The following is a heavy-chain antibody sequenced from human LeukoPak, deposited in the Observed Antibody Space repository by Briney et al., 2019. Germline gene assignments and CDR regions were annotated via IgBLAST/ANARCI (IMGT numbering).Heavy chain of an antibody. CDR3: WHSGYESGFDY. CDR2: IHHSGST. CDR1: GGSISSGNW. Sequence: PSGTLSLTCAVSGGSISSGNWWSWVRQPPGKGLEWIGEIHHSGSTNYNPSLKSQVTISVDNSKNQFSLKVRSVTAADTAVYYCWHSGYESGFDYWGQGTLVTVSS. J-gene: IGHJ4*02. V-gene: IGHV4-4*02. D-gene: IGHD5-12*01.